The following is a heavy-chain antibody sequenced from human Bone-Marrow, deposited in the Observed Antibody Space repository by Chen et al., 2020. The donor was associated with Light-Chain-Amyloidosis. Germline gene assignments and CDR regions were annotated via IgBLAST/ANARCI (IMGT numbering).Heavy chain of an antibody. Sequence: EVQVEGSGAEGRKAGEALKNYCKNSGYNFTTYGIVWVRQTPGKGLEWMGIIYTRDSETTYNPSFEGHVTISADRSTRTSYLQWSGLKASDSGMYYCATQHFLGGYPGEWGQGTLVTVSS. D-gene: IGHD5-12*01. CDR1: GYNFTTYG. CDR3: ATQHFLGGYPGE. V-gene: IGHV5-51*01. J-gene: IGHJ4*02. CDR2: IYTRDSET.